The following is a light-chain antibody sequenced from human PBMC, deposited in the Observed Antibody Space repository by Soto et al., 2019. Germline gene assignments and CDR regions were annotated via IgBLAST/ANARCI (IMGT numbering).Light chain of an antibody. V-gene: IGLV1-40*01. Sequence: QPVLTQPPSVSGVPGQWVTISCTGSSSNIGAGYDVHWYQQLPGAAPKLLISNNDNRPSGVPDRFSGSKSGTSASLAITGLQPEDEADYYCQSYDSSLSGSGVFGGGTKVTVL. CDR1: SSNIGAGYD. J-gene: IGLJ2*01. CDR2: NND. CDR3: QSYDSSLSGSGV.